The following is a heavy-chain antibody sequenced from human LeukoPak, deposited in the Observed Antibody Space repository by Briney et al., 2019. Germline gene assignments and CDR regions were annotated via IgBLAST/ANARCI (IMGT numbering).Heavy chain of an antibody. CDR1: GFTFSSYG. Sequence: GGSLRLSCAASGFTFSSYGMHWVRQAPGKGLEWVAFIRYDGSNKYYADSVKGRFTISRDNSKNTLYLQMNSLRAEDTAVYYCAKQARRYYYDSGGYYYFDYWGQGTLVTVSS. CDR2: IRYDGSNK. V-gene: IGHV3-30*02. D-gene: IGHD3-22*01. J-gene: IGHJ4*02. CDR3: AKQARRYYYDSGGYYYFDY.